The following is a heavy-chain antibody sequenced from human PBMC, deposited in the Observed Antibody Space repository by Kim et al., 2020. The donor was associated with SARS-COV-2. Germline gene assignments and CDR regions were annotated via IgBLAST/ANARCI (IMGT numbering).Heavy chain of an antibody. CDR1: GGSISSSSYY. CDR3: ARDQLDYYDSSGYDY. J-gene: IGHJ4*02. D-gene: IGHD3-22*01. V-gene: IGHV4-39*07. CDR2: IYYSGST. Sequence: SETLSLTCTVSGGSISSSSYYWGWIRQPPGKGLEWIGSIYYSGSTYYNPSLKSRVTISVDTSKNQFSLKLSSVTAADTAVYYCARDQLDYYDSSGYDYWGQGTLVTVSS.